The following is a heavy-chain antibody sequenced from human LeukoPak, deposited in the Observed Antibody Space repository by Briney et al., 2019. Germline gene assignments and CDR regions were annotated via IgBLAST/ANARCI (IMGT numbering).Heavy chain of an antibody. CDR1: GFAFSTYA. J-gene: IGHJ4*02. V-gene: IGHV3-23*01. CDR2: ISGSGDRT. D-gene: IGHD2-2*01. CDR3: AKERTSEGYFDH. Sequence: PGGSLRLSCAASGFAFSTYAMSWVRQAPGKGLEWVSAISGSGDRTYYTDSVKGRFSISRDNSKNTLYLQMNSLRAEDTAVYYCAKERTSEGYFDHWGQGTLVTVSS.